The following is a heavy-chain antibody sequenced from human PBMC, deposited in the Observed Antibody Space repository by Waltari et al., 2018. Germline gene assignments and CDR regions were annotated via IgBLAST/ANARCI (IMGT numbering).Heavy chain of an antibody. CDR3: ARGDNAFDI. CDR1: GFTFSSYG. CDR2: IYHSGST. V-gene: IGHV4-4*02. Sequence: QVQLVESGGGVVQPGRSLRLSCAASGFTFSSYGMHWVRQPPGKGLEWIGEIYHSGSTNYNPSLKSRVTISVDKSKNQFSLKLSSVTAADTAVYYCARGDNAFDIWGQGTMVTVSS. D-gene: IGHD2-21*01. J-gene: IGHJ3*02.